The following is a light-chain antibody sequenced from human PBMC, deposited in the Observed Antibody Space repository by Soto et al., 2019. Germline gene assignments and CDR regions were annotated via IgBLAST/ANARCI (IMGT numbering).Light chain of an antibody. CDR3: QQNDRWRLS. J-gene: IGKJ4*01. CDR2: GAT. V-gene: IGKV3-15*01. Sequence: EIVMTQSPGTLSVSPGERTTLSCRASQSVDRSLAWYQQKPGQAPSLLIFGATTRATGIPARFSGSGSGTESTLTISSLQSEDFAVYYCQQNDRWRLSFGGGTKVEI. CDR1: QSVDRS.